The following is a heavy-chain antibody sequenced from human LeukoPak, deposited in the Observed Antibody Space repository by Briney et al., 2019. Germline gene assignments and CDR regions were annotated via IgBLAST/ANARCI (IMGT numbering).Heavy chain of an antibody. CDR1: GFIFSSYP. D-gene: IGHD3-10*01. Sequence: GGSLRLSCAASGFIFSSYPMHWVRQPPGKGLEWVAVISYDGSEKHYADSVKGRFTISRDNSKNTLYLQMNSLRAEDTAVYYCARSSISFLRAVIDKWGQGTLVPVSA. J-gene: IGHJ4*02. V-gene: IGHV3-30*04. CDR3: ARSSISFLRAVIDK. CDR2: ISYDGSEK.